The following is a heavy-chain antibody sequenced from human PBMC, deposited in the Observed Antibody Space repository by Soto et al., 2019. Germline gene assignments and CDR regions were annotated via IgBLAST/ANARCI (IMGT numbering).Heavy chain of an antibody. CDR2: LSGSGDST. D-gene: IGHD3-10*01. J-gene: IGHJ4*02. CDR1: GFTFNTYG. Sequence: GGSLRLSCAASGFTFNTYGMSWVRQAPGKGLEWVSGLSGSGDSTYYADSVKGRFTISRDNSKNTLYLQMNSLRAEDTAVYYCAKDRMVRGVLNGFDYWRQGTPVTVSS. CDR3: AKDRMVRGVLNGFDY. V-gene: IGHV3-23*01.